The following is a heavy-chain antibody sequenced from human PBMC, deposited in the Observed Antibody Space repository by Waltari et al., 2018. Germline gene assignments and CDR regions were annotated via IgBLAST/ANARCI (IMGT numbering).Heavy chain of an antibody. V-gene: IGHV3-30*02. D-gene: IGHD5-12*01. J-gene: IGHJ4*02. CDR1: GFPFSSYG. Sequence: QVQLVESGGGVVQPGGSLRLSCAASGFPFSSYGMHWVRQAPGKGLGWVAFIRYDGSNKYYADSVKGRFTISRDNSKNTLYLQMNSLRAEDTAVYYCAKEHQRWLHTPIDYWGQGTLVTVSS. CDR3: AKEHQRWLHTPIDY. CDR2: IRYDGSNK.